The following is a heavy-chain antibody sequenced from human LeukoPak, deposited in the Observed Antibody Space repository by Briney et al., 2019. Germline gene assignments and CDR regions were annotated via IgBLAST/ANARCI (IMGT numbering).Heavy chain of an antibody. CDR1: GGTFSSYA. V-gene: IGHV1-69*06. CDR3: ARSSYGNSNY. J-gene: IGHJ4*02. CDR2: IIPIFGTA. D-gene: IGHD4-11*01. Sequence: SVKVSCKASGGTFSSYAISWVRQAPGQGLEWMGRIIPIFGTANYAQKFQGRVTITADKSTSTVYMELSSLRSEDTAVYYCARSSYGNSNYWGQGTLVTVSS.